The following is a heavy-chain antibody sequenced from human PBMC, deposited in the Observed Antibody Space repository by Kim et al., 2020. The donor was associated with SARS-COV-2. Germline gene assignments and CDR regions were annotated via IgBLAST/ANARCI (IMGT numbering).Heavy chain of an antibody. CDR3: ARGYNDYGDYSLEY. D-gene: IGHD4-17*01. CDR2: ISSSGSTI. CDR1: GFTFSSYE. V-gene: IGHV3-48*03. J-gene: IGHJ4*02. Sequence: GGSLRLSCAASGFTFSSYEMNWVRQAPGKGLEWVSYISSSGSTIYYADSVKGRFTISRDNAKNSLYLQMNSLRAEDTAVYYCARGYNDYGDYSLEYWGQGTLVTVSS.